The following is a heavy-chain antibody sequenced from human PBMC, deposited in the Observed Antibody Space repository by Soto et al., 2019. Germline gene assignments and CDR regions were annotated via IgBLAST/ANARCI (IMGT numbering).Heavy chain of an antibody. CDR3: ARQKWEQPKWFDP. Sequence: QLQLQESGPGLVKPSETLSLTCSLSGGSISSTFYYWGWIRQPPGKGLEWIGGIYYSGTTSYNPSPKGRVTISVDTSKNQFSLRLTSVTATDTAVYFCARQKWEQPKWFDPWGQGTLVTVAS. V-gene: IGHV4-39*01. CDR2: IYYSGTT. J-gene: IGHJ5*02. D-gene: IGHD1-26*01. CDR1: GGSISSTFYY.